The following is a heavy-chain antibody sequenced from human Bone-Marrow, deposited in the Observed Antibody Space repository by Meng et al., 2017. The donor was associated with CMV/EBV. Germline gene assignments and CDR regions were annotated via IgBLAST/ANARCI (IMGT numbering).Heavy chain of an antibody. CDR2: INHSGST. Sequence: SETLSLTCAVYGGSFSGYYWSWIRQPPGKGLEWIGEINHSGSTNYNPSLKSRVTISVDTSKNQFSLKLSSVTAADTAVYYCARAPYSSSWGVWGQGTTVTVSS. CDR3: ARAPYSSSWGV. V-gene: IGHV4-34*01. D-gene: IGHD6-13*01. J-gene: IGHJ6*02. CDR1: GGSFSGYY.